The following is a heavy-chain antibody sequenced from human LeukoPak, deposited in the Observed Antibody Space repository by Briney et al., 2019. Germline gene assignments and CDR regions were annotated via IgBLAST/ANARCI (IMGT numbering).Heavy chain of an antibody. D-gene: IGHD4/OR15-4a*01. V-gene: IGHV4-39*01. CDR2: IYYSGST. J-gene: IGHJ4*02. CDR1: GGSLSSTNYY. CDR3: ARQNGAGWYIDH. Sequence: SETLSLTCTVSGGSLSSTNYYGGWIRQPPGEGLEWIGSIYYSGSTYYNPSLESRVTMSVNTSKNQFSLEMTSVTAADTAVYYCARQNGAGWYIDHWGQGTLVTVSS.